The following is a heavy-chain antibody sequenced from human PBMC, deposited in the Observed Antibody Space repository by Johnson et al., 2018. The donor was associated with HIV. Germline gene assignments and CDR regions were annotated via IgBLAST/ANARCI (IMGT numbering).Heavy chain of an antibody. CDR2: INWNGGTT. CDR3: ARDTGVRWFRDFPEAFDI. CDR1: GFTFEDHG. V-gene: IGHV3-20*04. Sequence: VQLVESGGGVVRPGGSLRLSCAASGFTFEDHGMSWVRQAPGKGLEWVAGINWNGGTTGYADSVKGRFTISRDNAKNSLYLQMNSLRAEDTAVYYCARDTGVRWFRDFPEAFDIWGQGTMVTVSS. J-gene: IGHJ3*02. D-gene: IGHD3-10*01.